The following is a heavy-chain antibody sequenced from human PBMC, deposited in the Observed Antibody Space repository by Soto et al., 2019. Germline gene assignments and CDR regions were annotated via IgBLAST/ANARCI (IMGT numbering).Heavy chain of an antibody. CDR3: AREGSGSSGYYDYWFDP. CDR1: GGSISSGGYY. V-gene: IGHV4-31*03. Sequence: QVQLQESGPGLVKPSQTLSLTYTVSGGSISSGGYYWSWIRQHPGKGLEWIGYIYYSGSTYYNPSLKSRVTISVDTSKNQFSLKLSSVTAADTAVYYCAREGSGSSGYYDYWFDPWGQGTLVTVSS. CDR2: IYYSGST. D-gene: IGHD3-22*01. J-gene: IGHJ5*02.